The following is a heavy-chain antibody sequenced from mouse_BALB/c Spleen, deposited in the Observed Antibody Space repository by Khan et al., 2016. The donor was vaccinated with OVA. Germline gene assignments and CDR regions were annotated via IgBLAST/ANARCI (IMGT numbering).Heavy chain of an antibody. V-gene: IGHV3-2*02. Sequence: EVQLKESGPGLVKPSQSLSLTCTVTGYSITSDYAWNWIRQFPGNKLEWMGYISYSGGTSSLPSLKSRISITRDTSKNQFFLQLNSVTTEDSATYYCARWFAYWGQGTLVTVS. CDR1: GYSITSDYA. CDR2: ISYSGGT. J-gene: IGHJ3*01. CDR3: ARWFAY.